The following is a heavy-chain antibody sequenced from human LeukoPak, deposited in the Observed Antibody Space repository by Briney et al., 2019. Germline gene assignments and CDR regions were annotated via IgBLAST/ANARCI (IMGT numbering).Heavy chain of an antibody. CDR2: ISSNGGST. CDR3: ARGSDYLIDY. Sequence: SGGSLRLSCAASGFTSSSYAMPWVRQAPGKGLEYVSAISSNGGSTYYANSVKGRFTISRDNSKNTLYLQMGSLRAEDMAVYYCARGSDYLIDYWGQGTLVTVSS. D-gene: IGHD4-11*01. V-gene: IGHV3-64*01. CDR1: GFTSSSYA. J-gene: IGHJ4*02.